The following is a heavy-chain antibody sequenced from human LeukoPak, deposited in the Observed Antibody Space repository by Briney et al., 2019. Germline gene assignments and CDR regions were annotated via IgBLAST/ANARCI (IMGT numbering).Heavy chain of an antibody. D-gene: IGHD1-1*01. Sequence: GESLKISCKGSGYSFISYWIGWVRQMPGKGLEWMGIIHPGDSDTTCSPSFQGQVTISADKSINTAYLQWRSLKASDTAMYYCARSFAHVERYYFDYWGQGTLVSVSS. J-gene: IGHJ4*02. CDR2: IHPGDSDT. V-gene: IGHV5-51*01. CDR1: GYSFISYW. CDR3: ARSFAHVERYYFDY.